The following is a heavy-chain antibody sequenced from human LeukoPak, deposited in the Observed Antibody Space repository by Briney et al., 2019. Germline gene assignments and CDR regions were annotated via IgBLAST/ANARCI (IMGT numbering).Heavy chain of an antibody. D-gene: IGHD3-10*01. J-gene: IGHJ6*03. CDR2: ISGSGSHI. CDR1: GFTFSDYY. CDR3: ARGSTYYLLDV. V-gene: IGHV3-11*01. Sequence: GWSLRLSCVASGFTFSDYYINWIRRAPGKGLEWISYISGSGSHIYYVDSVKGRFTISRDNAKKSVYLQMDNLRADDMAVYYCARGSTYYLLDVWGKGTTVTVSS.